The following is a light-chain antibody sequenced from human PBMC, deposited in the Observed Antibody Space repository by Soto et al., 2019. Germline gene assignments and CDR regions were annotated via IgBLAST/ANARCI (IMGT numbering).Light chain of an antibody. CDR3: SSYTSSPV. J-gene: IGLJ3*02. CDR1: SSDVGGYNY. Sequence: QSALTQPASVSGSPGQSITISCTGTSSDVGGYNYVSWYQQHPGKAPKLMIYEVSNWPSGVSNRFSGSKSGNTASLTISGLQAEDEADYYRSSYTSSPVFGGGTKLTVL. CDR2: EVS. V-gene: IGLV2-14*01.